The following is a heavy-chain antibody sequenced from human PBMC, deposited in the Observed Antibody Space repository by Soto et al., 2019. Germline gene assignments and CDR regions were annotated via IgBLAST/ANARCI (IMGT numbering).Heavy chain of an antibody. CDR2: INPNSGGT. Sequence: ASVKVSCKASGYTFTGYYMHWVRQAPGQGLEWMGWINPNSGGTNYAQKFQGWVTMTRDTSISTAYMELSRLRSDDTAVYYCARDRRGPRGVSAYYYMDVWGKGTTVTVSS. CDR3: ARDRRGPRGVSAYYYMDV. CDR1: GYTFTGYY. V-gene: IGHV1-2*04. J-gene: IGHJ6*03. D-gene: IGHD3-10*01.